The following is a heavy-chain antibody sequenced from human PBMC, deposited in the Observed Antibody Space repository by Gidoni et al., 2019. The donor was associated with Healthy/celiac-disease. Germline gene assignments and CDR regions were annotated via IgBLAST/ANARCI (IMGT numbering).Heavy chain of an antibody. CDR1: GFTFSSYA. Sequence: QVQLVESGGGVVQPGRSLRLSCAASGFTFSSYAMHWVRQAPGKGLEWVAVISYDGSNKYYADSVKGRFTISRDNSKNTLYLQMNSLRAEDTAVYYCARNGFGASTYYYGSGSYLDYWGQGTLVTVSS. D-gene: IGHD3-10*01. CDR3: ARNGFGASTYYYGSGSYLDY. CDR2: ISYDGSNK. V-gene: IGHV3-30*04. J-gene: IGHJ4*02.